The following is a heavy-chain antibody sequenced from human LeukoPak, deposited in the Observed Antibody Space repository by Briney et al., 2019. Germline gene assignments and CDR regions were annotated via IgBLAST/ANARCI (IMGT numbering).Heavy chain of an antibody. CDR3: ARIGISARGTNFHH. V-gene: IGHV1-2*02. D-gene: IGHD6-13*01. CDR2: INPNSGGT. Sequence: ASVKVSCKASGYTFTGYYMHWVRQAPGQGPEWMGWINPNSGGTNYAQKFQGRVTMTRDTSISTAYMELSRLRSDDTALYYCARIGISARGTNFHHWGQGTLVTVSS. CDR1: GYTFTGYY. J-gene: IGHJ1*01.